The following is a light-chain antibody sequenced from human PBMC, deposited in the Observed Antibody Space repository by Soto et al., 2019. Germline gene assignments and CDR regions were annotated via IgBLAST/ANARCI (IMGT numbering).Light chain of an antibody. J-gene: IGKJ5*01. CDR3: QQAYSFPIT. V-gene: IGKV1-5*01. Sequence: DIQITQSPSTLSASVGDRVTITCRASQSISSWLAWYQQKPGKAPKLLIYDASSLESGVPSRFSGSGSGTEFTLTISSLQPDDFATYYCQQAYSFPITFGQGTRLEI. CDR1: QSISSW. CDR2: DAS.